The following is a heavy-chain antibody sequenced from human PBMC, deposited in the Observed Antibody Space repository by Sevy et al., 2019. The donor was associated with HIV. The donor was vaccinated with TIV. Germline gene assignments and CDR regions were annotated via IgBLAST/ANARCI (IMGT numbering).Heavy chain of an antibody. D-gene: IGHD3-10*01. CDR1: GYSFTGHY. Sequence: ASVKVSCKTSGYSFTGHYIHWVRQAPGQGLEWMGWINSNSGDTNYAEKLQGRLTLTRDTSISTAYMELSRLKLDDTAVFFCARDRGHGATNEGSDYWGQGTLVTVSS. CDR2: INSNSGDT. J-gene: IGHJ4*02. V-gene: IGHV1-2*02. CDR3: ARDRGHGATNEGSDY.